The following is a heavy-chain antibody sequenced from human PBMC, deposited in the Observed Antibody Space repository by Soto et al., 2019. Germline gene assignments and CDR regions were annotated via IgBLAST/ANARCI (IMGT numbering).Heavy chain of an antibody. CDR2: IYSGGTT. Sequence: EVQLVESGGGWVQQGGSLRLSCEASGFPASSNYMSWFRRAPGKGLEWVSVIYSGGTTYYADSVKGRFTISRDNSKNTLYLQMNSLRAEDTAVYYCARNGDSSDYRGWFDPWGQGTLVTVSS. D-gene: IGHD3-22*01. CDR3: ARNGDSSDYRGWFDP. V-gene: IGHV3-66*01. J-gene: IGHJ5*02. CDR1: GFPASSNY.